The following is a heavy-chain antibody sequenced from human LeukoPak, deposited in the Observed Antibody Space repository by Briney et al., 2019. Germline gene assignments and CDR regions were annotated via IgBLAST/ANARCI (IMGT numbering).Heavy chain of an antibody. CDR2: IYYSGST. V-gene: IGHV4-59*08. Sequence: SETLSLTCTVFGGSIRGYYWSWVRQPPGKGLEWIAYIYYSGSTNYNTYLKSRVTISLDTSKNQFSLKLSSVTAADTAVYYCAVGATHYYMDVWGKGTTVTVSS. J-gene: IGHJ6*03. CDR3: AVGATHYYMDV. D-gene: IGHD3-16*01. CDR1: GGSIRGYY.